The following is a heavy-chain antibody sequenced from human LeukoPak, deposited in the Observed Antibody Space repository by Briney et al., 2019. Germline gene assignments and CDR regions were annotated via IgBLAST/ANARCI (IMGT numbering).Heavy chain of an antibody. CDR2: IKEDGNRK. CDR3: AIGGWYYFEY. Sequence: GGSLRLSRASSGFTFSHYWMSWVRQAAGKGLEWVANIKEDGNRKLYVDSVKGRYTISRENAKHSLYLQMNSLRAQDTSVHVCAIGGWYYFEYWRQGVLVTVS. V-gene: IGHV3-7*01. CDR1: GFTFSHYW. J-gene: IGHJ4*02.